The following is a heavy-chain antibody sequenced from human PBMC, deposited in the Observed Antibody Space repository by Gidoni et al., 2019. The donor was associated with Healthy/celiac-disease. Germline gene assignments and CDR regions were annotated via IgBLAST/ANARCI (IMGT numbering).Heavy chain of an antibody. CDR2: INHSGST. CDR1: GGSFSGYY. J-gene: IGHJ5*02. CDR3: ARGGGVVVPAAMTRWFDP. D-gene: IGHD2-2*01. V-gene: IGHV4-34*01. Sequence: QVQLQQWGAGLLKPSETLSLTCAVYGGSFSGYYWSWLRQPPGKELEWIGEINHSGSTNYNPSLKSRVTISVDTSKNQFSLKLSSVTAADTAVYYCARGGGVVVPAAMTRWFDPWGQGTLVTVSS.